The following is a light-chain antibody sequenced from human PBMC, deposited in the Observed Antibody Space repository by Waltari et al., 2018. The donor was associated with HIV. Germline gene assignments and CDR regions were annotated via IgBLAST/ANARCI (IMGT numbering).Light chain of an antibody. J-gene: IGKJ2*01. Sequence: AIQMTQSPTSLPASVGDRVTISCRAGQDIGSDLNWYQQKPGKAPELLIYTASILQSGVPSRFSGGGSGTDVTLTINSLQPEDFATYYCLQSYSFPYTFGQGTQLDIK. CDR2: TAS. V-gene: IGKV1-6*01. CDR3: LQSYSFPYT. CDR1: QDIGSD.